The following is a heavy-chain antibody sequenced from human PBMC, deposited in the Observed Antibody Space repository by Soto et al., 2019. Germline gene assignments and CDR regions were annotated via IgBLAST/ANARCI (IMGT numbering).Heavy chain of an antibody. D-gene: IGHD3-10*01. Sequence: ASVKVSCKASGYTFTGYYMHWVRQAPGQGLEWMGWINPNSGGTNYAQKFQGWVTMTRDTSISTAYMELSRLRSDDTAVYYCARVSDYYGSGSPNDAFDIWGQGTMDTGSS. CDR1: GYTFTGYY. CDR2: INPNSGGT. J-gene: IGHJ3*02. V-gene: IGHV1-2*04. CDR3: ARVSDYYGSGSPNDAFDI.